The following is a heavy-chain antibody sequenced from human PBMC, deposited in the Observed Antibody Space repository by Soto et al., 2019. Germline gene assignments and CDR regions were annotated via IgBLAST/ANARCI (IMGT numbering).Heavy chain of an antibody. Sequence: EVQLLESGGHLVQPGGSLRLSCGASGSTFSTYTMNWVRQAPGKGLEWVSGIGDGEDRYYADSVRGRFTISRDNSKNMLFLQMNRLRAEDTAIYSCANDRQPDGIWSFDYWGQGTLVTVPS. D-gene: IGHD1-20*01. V-gene: IGHV3-23*01. J-gene: IGHJ4*02. CDR2: IGDGEDR. CDR1: GSTFSTYT. CDR3: ANDRQPDGIWSFDY.